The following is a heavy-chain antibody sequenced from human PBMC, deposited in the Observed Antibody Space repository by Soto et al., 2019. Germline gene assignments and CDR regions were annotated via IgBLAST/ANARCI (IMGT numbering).Heavy chain of an antibody. J-gene: IGHJ4*02. V-gene: IGHV4-34*01. CDR1: GGTSSDYY. CDR3: ARGRELYKTGNC. D-gene: IGHD1-1*01. Sequence: SDSLSHTCDVYGGTSSDYYWCWIRQPPGKGLEWIGEIHFSGTINYNPSLMSRVTISIDTSKNQFSLELRSVTAADTAFYYCARGRELYKTGNCWGQGTQVT. CDR2: IHFSGTI.